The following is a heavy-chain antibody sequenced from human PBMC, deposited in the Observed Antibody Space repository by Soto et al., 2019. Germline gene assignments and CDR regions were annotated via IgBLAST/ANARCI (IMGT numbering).Heavy chain of an antibody. Sequence: GGSLRLSCAASGFTFSRYGMHWVRQAPGKGLEWVAVISYDGSNKYYADSVKGRFTISRDDSKNTLYLQMNSLRAEDTAVYYCAKGKVSTYYCYYYGMDVWGQGTTVTVSS. CDR3: AKGKVSTYYCYYYGMDV. CDR1: GFTFSRYG. D-gene: IGHD1-20*01. CDR2: ISYDGSNK. V-gene: IGHV3-30*18. J-gene: IGHJ6*02.